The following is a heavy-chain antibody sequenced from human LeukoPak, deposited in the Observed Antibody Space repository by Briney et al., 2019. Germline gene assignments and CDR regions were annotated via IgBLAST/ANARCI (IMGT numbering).Heavy chain of an antibody. D-gene: IGHD1-26*01. V-gene: IGHV4-4*07. Sequence: SETLSLTCTVSGGSISSYYWSWIRQPAGKGLEWIGRIYTSGSTNYNPSLKSRVTMSVDTSKNQFSLKLSSVTAADTAVYYCGLGATSDDAFDIWGQGTMVTVSS. CDR3: GLGATSDDAFDI. CDR2: IYTSGST. J-gene: IGHJ3*02. CDR1: GGSISSYY.